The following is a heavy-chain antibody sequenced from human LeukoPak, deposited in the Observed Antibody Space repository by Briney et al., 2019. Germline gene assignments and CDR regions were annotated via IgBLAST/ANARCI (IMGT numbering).Heavy chain of an antibody. CDR3: AKDTELKYYYDSSGYIDY. CDR2: ISGSGGST. D-gene: IGHD3-22*01. J-gene: IGHJ4*02. V-gene: IGHV3-23*01. Sequence: GGSLRLSCAASGFTFSSYAMSWVRQAPGKGLEWASAISGSGGSTYYADSVKGRFTISRDNSKNTLYLQMNSLRAEDTAVYYCAKDTELKYYYDSSGYIDYWGQGTLVTVSS. CDR1: GFTFSSYA.